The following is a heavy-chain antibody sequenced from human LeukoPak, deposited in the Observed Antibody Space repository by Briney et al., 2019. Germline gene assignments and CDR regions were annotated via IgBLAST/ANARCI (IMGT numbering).Heavy chain of an antibody. D-gene: IGHD6-19*01. CDR3: ATDLIAVAGSGWFDP. CDR1: GGTFSSYA. Sequence: ASVKVSCKASGGTFSSYAISWVRQAPGQGLEWMGGFDPEDGETIYAQKFQGRVTMTEDTSTDTAYMELSSLRSEDTAVYYCATDLIAVAGSGWFDPWGQGTLVTVSS. J-gene: IGHJ5*02. CDR2: FDPEDGET. V-gene: IGHV1-24*01.